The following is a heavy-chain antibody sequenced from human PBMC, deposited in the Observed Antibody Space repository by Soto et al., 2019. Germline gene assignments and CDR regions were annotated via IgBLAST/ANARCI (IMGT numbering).Heavy chain of an antibody. CDR3: ARGYEHDSGGYLLDY. CDR2: IYYGGST. D-gene: IGHD3-22*01. CDR1: GGSVSSNIYY. V-gene: IGHV4-31*03. J-gene: IGHJ4*02. Sequence: SETLSLTCSVSGGSVSSNIYYWTWIRQHPGKGPEWIGHIYYGGSTYYNPSLKSRVTISLDMSKNQFSLKLTSVSAADTAVYYCARGYEHDSGGYLLDYCGQGTLVTVYS.